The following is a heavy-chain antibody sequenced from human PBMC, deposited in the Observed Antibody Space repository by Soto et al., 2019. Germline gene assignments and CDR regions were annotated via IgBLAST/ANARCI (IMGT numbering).Heavy chain of an antibody. CDR1: GFTFSSYA. V-gene: IGHV3-23*01. J-gene: IGHJ4*02. CDR2: ISGSGGST. CDR3: AKDRLTPFSSGWSEYFDY. Sequence: GGSLRLSCAASGFTFSSYAMKWVRQAPGKGLEWVSLISGSGGSTYYADSVKGRFTISRDNSKNTLYLQMNSLRAEDTAVYYCAKDRLTPFSSGWSEYFDYWGQGTLVTVSS. D-gene: IGHD6-19*01.